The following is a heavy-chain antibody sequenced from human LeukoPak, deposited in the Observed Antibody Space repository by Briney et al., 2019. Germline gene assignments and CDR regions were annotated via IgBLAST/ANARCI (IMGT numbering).Heavy chain of an antibody. V-gene: IGHV4-39*07. Sequence: SETLSLACTVSGDSMSSSHYCWGWIRQPPGKGLEWIGSIYYSGSTYYNPSLKSRVTISVDTSKNQFSLKLSSVTAADTAVYYCARDYCSSTSCYFAFDYWGQGTLVTVSS. CDR3: ARDYCSSTSCYFAFDY. CDR1: GDSMSSSHYC. D-gene: IGHD2-2*01. J-gene: IGHJ4*02. CDR2: IYYSGST.